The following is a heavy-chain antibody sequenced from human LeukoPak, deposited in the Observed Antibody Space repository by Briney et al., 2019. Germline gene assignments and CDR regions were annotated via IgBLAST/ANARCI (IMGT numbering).Heavy chain of an antibody. V-gene: IGHV3-23*01. Sequence: GASLRLSCAASGFTFSNYAMSWARQAPGKGLEWVSAILGSGGSTYYADSVKGRFTVSRDNSKSTLYLQMNSLRAEDTALYYCAKWGDYDVLTGYYVPDYWGQGTLVTVSS. J-gene: IGHJ4*02. CDR1: GFTFSNYA. D-gene: IGHD3-9*01. CDR3: AKWGDYDVLTGYYVPDY. CDR2: ILGSGGST.